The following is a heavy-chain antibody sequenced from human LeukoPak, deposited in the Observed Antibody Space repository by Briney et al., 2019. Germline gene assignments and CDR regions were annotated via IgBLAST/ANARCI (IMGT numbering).Heavy chain of an antibody. J-gene: IGHJ4*02. Sequence: PGGSLRLSCAASGFTFSSYWMSWVRQAPGKGLEWVANIKQDGSEKYYVDSVKGRFTISRDNAKNSLYLQMNSLRAEDTAVYYCAETYYYDSSGYYPFDYWGQGTLVTVSS. D-gene: IGHD3-22*01. V-gene: IGHV3-7*01. CDR2: IKQDGSEK. CDR3: AETYYYDSSGYYPFDY. CDR1: GFTFSSYW.